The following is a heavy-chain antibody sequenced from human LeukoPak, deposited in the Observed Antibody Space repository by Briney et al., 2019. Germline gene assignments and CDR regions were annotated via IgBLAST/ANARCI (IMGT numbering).Heavy chain of an antibody. Sequence: KGGESLKISCKGSGYSFTNYWIGWVRQMPGKGLEWMGIIYLGDSDTTYSPSFQGQVTISADKSISTAYLQWSSLKASDTAMYYCARQEVLYHVAYWGQGTLVTVSS. CDR1: GYSFTNYW. D-gene: IGHD2-2*02. CDR3: ARQEVLYHVAY. CDR2: IYLGDSDT. J-gene: IGHJ4*02. V-gene: IGHV5-51*01.